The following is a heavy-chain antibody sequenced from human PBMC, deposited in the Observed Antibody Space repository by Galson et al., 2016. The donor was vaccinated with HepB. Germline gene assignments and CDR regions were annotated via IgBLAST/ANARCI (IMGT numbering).Heavy chain of an antibody. CDR3: VKRIGRDGYATGFDY. Sequence: SLRLSCAASGFTFIGYAMSWVRQAPGKGLEWVSSISGSDITYYADSVKGRFTISRDNSRTTVYLQMNTLRAEDTAVYYCVKRIGRDGYATGFDYWGREPWSPSPQ. D-gene: IGHD5-24*01. J-gene: IGHJ4*02. V-gene: IGHV3-23*01. CDR1: GFTFIGYA. CDR2: ISGSDIT.